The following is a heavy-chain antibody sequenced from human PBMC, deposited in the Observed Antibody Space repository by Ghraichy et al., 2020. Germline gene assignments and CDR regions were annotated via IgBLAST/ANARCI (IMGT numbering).Heavy chain of an antibody. CDR1: GFTFTSSA. CDR2: IVVGSGNT. CDR3: AADPLVVPAAMAYYYYGMDV. Sequence: SVKVSCKASGFTFTSSAVQWVRQARGQRLEWIGWIVVGSGNTNYAQKFQERVTITRDMSTSTAYMELSSLRSEDTAVYYCAADPLVVPAAMAYYYYGMDVWGQGTTVTVSS. V-gene: IGHV1-58*01. J-gene: IGHJ6*02. D-gene: IGHD2-2*01.